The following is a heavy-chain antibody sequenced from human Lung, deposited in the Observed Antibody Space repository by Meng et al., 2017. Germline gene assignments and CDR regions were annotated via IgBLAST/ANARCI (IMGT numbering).Heavy chain of an antibody. CDR3: ARGTPGRSYSDF. CDR2: LGAHDGDR. V-gene: IGHV1-18*04. Sequence: QVHPVQFGAEVKKPGASVKVYCKSSDYTFTGYGVSWVRQAPGQGLEWMAWLGAHDGDRSHAPRFQGRVTVTADRLTATSFMELRNLRYDDTAVYYCARGTPGRSYSDFWGQGTLDTVSS. CDR1: DYTFTGYG. D-gene: IGHD3-10*01. J-gene: IGHJ4*02.